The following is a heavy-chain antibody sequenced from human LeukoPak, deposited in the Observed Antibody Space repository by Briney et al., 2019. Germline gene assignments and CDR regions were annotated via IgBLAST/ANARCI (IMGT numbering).Heavy chain of an antibody. V-gene: IGHV3-23*01. J-gene: IGHJ4*02. D-gene: IGHD6-13*01. Sequence: GGSLRLSCAASGFTFSSYAMSWARQAPGKGLEWVSGISGSGDSTYYADSVKGRFTISRDNSKNTLYLQMNSLRAEDTAIYYCAKDMLYSSHIYYFDYWGQGTLVTVSS. CDR1: GFTFSSYA. CDR3: AKDMLYSSHIYYFDY. CDR2: ISGSGDST.